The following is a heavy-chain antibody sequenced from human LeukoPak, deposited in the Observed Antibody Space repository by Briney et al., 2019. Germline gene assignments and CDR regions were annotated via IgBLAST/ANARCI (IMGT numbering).Heavy chain of an antibody. CDR3: AREGLYDSSGYLRYVPGN. J-gene: IGHJ4*02. V-gene: IGHV4-61*02. D-gene: IGHD3-22*01. CDR2: IYTSGST. Sequence: SQTLSLTCTVSGGSISSGSYYWSWIRQPAGKGLEWIGRIYTSGSTNYNPSLKSRVTISVDTSKNQFSLKLSSVTAADTAVYYCAREGLYDSSGYLRYVPGNWGQGTLVTVSS. CDR1: GGSISSGSYY.